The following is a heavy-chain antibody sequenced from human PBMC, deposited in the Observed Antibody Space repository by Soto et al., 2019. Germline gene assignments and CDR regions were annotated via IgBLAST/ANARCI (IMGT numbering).Heavy chain of an antibody. Sequence: QVQLVESGGGLVKPGESLRVSCAASGFSFRDYFMSWMRQAPGKGLEWVAYIGPYGNSKYYGDSMKGRFTISRDNAKNSLYLEMNSLRAEDTAVYYCARESEDLTSNFDYWGQGTLVTVSS. CDR1: GFSFRDYF. CDR2: IGPYGNSK. J-gene: IGHJ4*02. CDR3: ARESEDLTSNFDY. V-gene: IGHV3-11*04.